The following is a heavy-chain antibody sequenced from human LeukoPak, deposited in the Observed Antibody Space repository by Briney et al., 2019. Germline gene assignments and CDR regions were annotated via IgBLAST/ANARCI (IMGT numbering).Heavy chain of an antibody. D-gene: IGHD3-9*01. CDR1: GFTFNTYS. J-gene: IGHJ4*02. CDR3: TTYDILTGSAKFDY. V-gene: IGHV3-21*03. Sequence: GGSLRLSCAASGFTFNTYSMNWVRQAPGKGLEWVSCISSSSSSIYYADSVKGRFTISRDNAKSSLFLQMNSLKTEDTAVYYCTTYDILTGSAKFDYWGQGTLVTVSS. CDR2: ISSSSSSI.